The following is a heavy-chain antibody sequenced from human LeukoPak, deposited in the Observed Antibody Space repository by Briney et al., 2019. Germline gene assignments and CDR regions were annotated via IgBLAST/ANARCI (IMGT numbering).Heavy chain of an antibody. V-gene: IGHV3-23*01. J-gene: IGHJ4*02. CDR3: AKDQNVVLTAIPDY. Sequence: GGSLRLSCAASGFTFSSYAMTWIGQAPGTGLEWVSTVSGSGGSAYYADSVKGRFSISRDNFKNTLYLQMNSLRAEDTAVYYCAKDQNVVLTAIPDYWGQGTLVTVSS. CDR1: GFTFSSYA. D-gene: IGHD2-21*02. CDR2: VSGSGGSA.